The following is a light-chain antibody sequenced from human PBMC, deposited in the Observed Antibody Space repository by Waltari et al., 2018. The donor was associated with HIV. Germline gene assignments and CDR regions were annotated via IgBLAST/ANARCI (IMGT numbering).Light chain of an antibody. CDR3: GTWDSNLSAWV. Sequence: QSVLTQPPSVSAAPGQKVTFSCSGSTSNIGDNYVSWYRQLPGTAPKLLIYENNKRPSGIPDRFSGSKSGTSATLGITVLQTGDEADYYCGTWDSNLSAWVFGGGTKLTVL. CDR1: TSNIGDNY. V-gene: IGLV1-51*02. J-gene: IGLJ3*02. CDR2: ENN.